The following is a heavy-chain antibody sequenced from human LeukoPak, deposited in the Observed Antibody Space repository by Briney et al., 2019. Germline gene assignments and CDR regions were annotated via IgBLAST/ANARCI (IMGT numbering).Heavy chain of an antibody. D-gene: IGHD3-10*01. V-gene: IGHV3-23*01. CDR3: AKDYGSGSYWFDP. J-gene: IGHJ5*02. Sequence: GGSLRLSCEASGFTFSSSWMHWVRQAPGKGLEWVSAISGSGGSTYYADSVKGRFTISRDNSKNTLYLQMNSLRAEDTAVYYCAKDYGSGSYWFDPWGQGTLVTVSS. CDR1: GFTFSSSW. CDR2: ISGSGGST.